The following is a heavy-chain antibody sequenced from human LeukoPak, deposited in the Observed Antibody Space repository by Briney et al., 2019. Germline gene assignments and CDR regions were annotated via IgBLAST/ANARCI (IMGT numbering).Heavy chain of an antibody. Sequence: GGSLRLSCAASGFTFSSYSMNWVRQAPGKGLEWVSSISSSSSYIYYADSVKGRFTISRDNAKNSLYLQMNSLRAEDTAVYFCARGQDCSSATCFGFYAFDIWGQGTVVTVSS. CDR1: GFTFSSYS. J-gene: IGHJ3*02. CDR3: ARGQDCSSATCFGFYAFDI. V-gene: IGHV3-21*01. CDR2: ISSSSSYI. D-gene: IGHD2-2*01.